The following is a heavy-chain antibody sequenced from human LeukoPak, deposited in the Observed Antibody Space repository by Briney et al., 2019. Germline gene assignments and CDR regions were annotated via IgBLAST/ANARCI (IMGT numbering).Heavy chain of an antibody. CDR1: GGSISSDY. D-gene: IGHD5-12*01. V-gene: IGHV4-59*08. CDR2: IYYNGRT. CDR3: ARHGYSGYDHLT. J-gene: IGHJ4*02. Sequence: PSETLSLTCTVSGGSISSDYWSRIRQPPGKGLEWIGYIYYNGRTSYNPSLESRVTISLDTSENQFSLNLRSVTAADTAVYYCARHGYSGYDHLTWGQGTLVTVSS.